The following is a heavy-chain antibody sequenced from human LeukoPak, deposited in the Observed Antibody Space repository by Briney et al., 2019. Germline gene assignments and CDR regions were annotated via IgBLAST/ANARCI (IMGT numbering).Heavy chain of an antibody. J-gene: IGHJ5*02. Sequence: GGSLRLSCVASGFPFSNHAMSWVREAPGKGLELVSGIYGSDDKTVYGDAVKGRFTISRDNSKNTLYLQMNSLRADDTAVYYCAKTQGYYDAWGQGALVTVSS. CDR2: IYGSDDKT. D-gene: IGHD2-15*01. CDR1: GFPFSNHA. CDR3: AKTQGYYDA. V-gene: IGHV3-23*01.